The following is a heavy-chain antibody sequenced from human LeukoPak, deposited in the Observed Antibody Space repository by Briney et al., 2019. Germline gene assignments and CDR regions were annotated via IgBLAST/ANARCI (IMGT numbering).Heavy chain of an antibody. J-gene: IGHJ4*02. V-gene: IGHV1-18*01. CDR3: ARDCSSTSYYTTIDY. D-gene: IGHD2-2*02. CDR2: ISAYNGNT. Sequence: GASVKVSCKASGYTFTSYGISWVRQAPGQGLEWMGWISAYNGNTNYAQKLQGRVTMTTDTSTSTAYMELRSLRSDDTAVYYCARDCSSTSYYTTIDYWGQGTLVTVSS. CDR1: GYTFTSYG.